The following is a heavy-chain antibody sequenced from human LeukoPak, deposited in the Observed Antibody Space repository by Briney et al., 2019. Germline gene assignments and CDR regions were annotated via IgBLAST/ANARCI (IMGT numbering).Heavy chain of an antibody. Sequence: PSETLSLTCTVSGGSISCGGYYWSWIRQPPGKGLEWIGYIYHSGSTDYNPSLKSRVTISVDRSKNQFSLKLSSVTAADTAVYYCARERWGYDFWSGYSDPWGQGTLVTVSS. J-gene: IGHJ5*02. V-gene: IGHV4-30-2*01. CDR2: IYHSGST. D-gene: IGHD3-3*01. CDR3: ARERWGYDFWSGYSDP. CDR1: GGSISCGGYY.